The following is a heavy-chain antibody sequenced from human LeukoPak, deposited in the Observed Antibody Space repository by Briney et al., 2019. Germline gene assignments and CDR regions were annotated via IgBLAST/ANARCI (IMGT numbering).Heavy chain of an antibody. D-gene: IGHD3-10*01. V-gene: IGHV3-23*01. CDR2: ISVSGGSS. Sequence: PGGSLRLSCAASGFTFSSYGMSWVRQTPGKGLEWFSAISVSGGSSYYADSVKGRFTISRDSSRNTLYLQMNSLRAEDTAVYYCAKDRITMVRGVNYYYSAMDVWGPGATVTVSS. CDR3: AKDRITMVRGVNYYYSAMDV. J-gene: IGHJ6*02. CDR1: GFTFSSYG.